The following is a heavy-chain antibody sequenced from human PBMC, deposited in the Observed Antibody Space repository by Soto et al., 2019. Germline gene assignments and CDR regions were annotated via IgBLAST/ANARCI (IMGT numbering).Heavy chain of an antibody. V-gene: IGHV4-31*02. J-gene: IGHJ4*02. CDR3: ARVPDYYDSSGYYYGAVDH. Sequence: SETLSLTXTVSGGSISSGGYYWSWIRQHPGKGLEWIGYIYYSGSTYYNPSLKSRVTISVDTSKNQFSLKLCSVTAAGTAVYYCARVPDYYDSSGYYYGAVDHWGQGTLVTVSS. CDR2: IYYSGST. CDR1: GGSISSGGYY. D-gene: IGHD3-22*01.